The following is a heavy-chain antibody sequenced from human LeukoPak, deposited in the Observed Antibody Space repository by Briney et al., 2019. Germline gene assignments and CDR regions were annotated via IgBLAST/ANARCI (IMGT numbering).Heavy chain of an antibody. CDR2: IFYSGST. CDR3: ARYKQTTVTMTGGFDP. J-gene: IGHJ5*02. V-gene: IGHV4-59*01. D-gene: IGHD4-17*01. Sequence: PSETLSLTCTVSGGSMSNYYWSWIRQPPGKGLEWIGYIFYSGSTYSNPSFNNRVTISVDTCKNQFSLRMTSVSTADTAVYYCARYKQTTVTMTGGFDPWGQGTLVIVSS. CDR1: GGSMSNYY.